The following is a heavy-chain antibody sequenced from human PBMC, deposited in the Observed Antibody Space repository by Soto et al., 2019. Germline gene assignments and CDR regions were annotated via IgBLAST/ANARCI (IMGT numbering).Heavy chain of an antibody. Sequence: SVTLSLTCTVSGGSINTDYYWSWIRQPPGKRLEWIGHIYYTGGTFYSPSLKSRLALSVDTSKNQFSLRLSSVTAADTAVYYCAHDTASKGYRSHPYYPQLEKWGQGALVTVSS. D-gene: IGHD3-22*01. V-gene: IGHV4-30-4*01. CDR1: GGSINTDYY. CDR3: AHDTASKGYRSHPYYPQLEK. J-gene: IGHJ4*01. CDR2: IYYTGGT.